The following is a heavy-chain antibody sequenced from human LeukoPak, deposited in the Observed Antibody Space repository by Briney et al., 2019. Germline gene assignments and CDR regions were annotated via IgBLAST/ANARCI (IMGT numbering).Heavy chain of an antibody. CDR3: AGHPTKDERRRIAARQLDY. D-gene: IGHD6-6*01. J-gene: IGHJ4*02. CDR2: IYTSGST. V-gene: IGHV4-61*02. CDR1: GGSISSGSYY. Sequence: PSQTLSLTCTVSGGSISSGSYYWSWIRQPAGKGLEWIGRIYTSGSTNYNPSLKGRVTISVDTSKNQFSLRLSSVTAADTAVYYCAGHPTKDERRRIAARQLDYWGQGTLVTVSS.